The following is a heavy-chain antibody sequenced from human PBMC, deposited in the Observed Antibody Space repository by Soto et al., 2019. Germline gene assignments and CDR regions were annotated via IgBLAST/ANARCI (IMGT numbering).Heavy chain of an antibody. D-gene: IGHD6-19*01. J-gene: IGHJ6*02. CDR3: ARDDDAGAVAPDV. V-gene: IGHV1-18*01. CDR1: GYTFTNYG. Sequence: QVQLVQSGAEVRKPGASVKVSCKASGYTFTNYGIIWVRQAPGQGLEWMGWISGFNGKTTYAQTLQGRFTMTADTSTGTAYMELRSLRSDDTAMYYCARDDDAGAVAPDVWGQGTPVTVSS. CDR2: ISGFNGKT.